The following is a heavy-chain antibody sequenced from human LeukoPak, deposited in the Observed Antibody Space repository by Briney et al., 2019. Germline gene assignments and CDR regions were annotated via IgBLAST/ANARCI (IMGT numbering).Heavy chain of an antibody. J-gene: IGHJ4*02. CDR3: TWLFNDY. CDR2: IKSKSDGGTA. Sequence: PGGSLRLSCAASGVTLTNAWMPWVRQAPGKGLECVGRIKSKSDGGTADYAAPVEGRFTISRDDSKDTLYLQMNNLKTEDTAVYYCTWLFNDYWGQGTLVTVSS. D-gene: IGHD6-19*01. CDR1: GVTLTNAW. V-gene: IGHV3-15*01.